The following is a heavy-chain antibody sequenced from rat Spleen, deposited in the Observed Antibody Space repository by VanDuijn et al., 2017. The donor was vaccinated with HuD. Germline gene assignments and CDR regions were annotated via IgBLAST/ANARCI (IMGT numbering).Heavy chain of an antibody. CDR1: GFTFSDYY. J-gene: IGHJ2*01. Sequence: EVQLVDHGGGLVQPGRSLKLSCAASGFTFSDYYMAWVRQAPAKGLEWVATISHDGTTTHYRDSVKGRFTLSRDNAKSTLSLQMDSLRTEDTATYYCARRGYGYNYFDYWGQGVMVTVSS. V-gene: IGHV5-29*01. CDR3: ARRGYGYNYFDY. D-gene: IGHD1-9*01. CDR2: ISHDGTTT.